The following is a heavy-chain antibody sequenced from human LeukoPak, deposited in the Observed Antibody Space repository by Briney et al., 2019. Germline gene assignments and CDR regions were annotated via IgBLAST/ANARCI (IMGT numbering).Heavy chain of an antibody. Sequence: PSETLSLTCTVSGGSISSGSYYWSWIRQPAGKGLEWIGRIYTSGSTNYNPSLKSRVTISVDTSKNQFSLKLSSVTAADTAVYYCARAHRHDFKGPYYYMDVWGKGTTVTVSS. V-gene: IGHV4-61*02. CDR3: ARAHRHDFKGPYYYMDV. D-gene: IGHD3-3*01. CDR2: IYTSGST. CDR1: GGSISSGSYY. J-gene: IGHJ6*03.